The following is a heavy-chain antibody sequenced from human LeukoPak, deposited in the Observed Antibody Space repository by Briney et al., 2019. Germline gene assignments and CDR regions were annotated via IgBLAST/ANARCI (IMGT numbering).Heavy chain of an antibody. CDR3: ARDLHRVVVRGVPHYYYYMDV. D-gene: IGHD3-10*01. V-gene: IGHV1-18*01. Sequence: ASVKVSCKASGYTFTSYGISWVRQAPGRGLEWMGWISTYNGNTNYAQKLQGRVTMTTDTSTSTAYMELRSLRSDDTAVYYCARDLHRVVVRGVPHYYYYMDVWGKGTTVTISS. CDR2: ISTYNGNT. CDR1: GYTFTSYG. J-gene: IGHJ6*03.